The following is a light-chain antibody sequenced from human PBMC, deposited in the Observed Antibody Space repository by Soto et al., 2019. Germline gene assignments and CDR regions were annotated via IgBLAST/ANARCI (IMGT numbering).Light chain of an antibody. V-gene: IGKV3-20*01. J-gene: IGKJ4*01. CDR3: QQYGRSPA. CDR1: QSVSSSY. Sequence: EIVLTQSPGTLSLSPGERATLSCRASQSVSSSYLAWYQQKPGQAPRLLIYGASSRATGIPDRFSGSGSGTDFTLTISRLEPEEFAVYYCQQYGRSPAFGGGTKVEIK. CDR2: GAS.